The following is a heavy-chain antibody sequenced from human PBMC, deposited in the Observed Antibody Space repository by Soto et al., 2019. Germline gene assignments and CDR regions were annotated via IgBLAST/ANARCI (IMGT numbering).Heavy chain of an antibody. V-gene: IGHV4-30-4*01. Sequence: QVHLQESGPVLVNPSQTLSLTCTVSGASISGGDYYWTWIRQPPGKGLEWIGSIYYTGNTYSNPSLESRLSISVDPSNNQFALRLTSVTAPDTAIYYCARATYDSSTYYLDYWGQGTLVTVSS. CDR1: GASISGGDYY. CDR2: IYYTGNT. CDR3: ARATYDSSTYYLDY. D-gene: IGHD3-22*01. J-gene: IGHJ4*02.